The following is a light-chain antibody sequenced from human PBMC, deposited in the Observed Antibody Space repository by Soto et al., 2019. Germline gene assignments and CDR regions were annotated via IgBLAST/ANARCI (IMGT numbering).Light chain of an antibody. Sequence: MMMTHSQATLSVSPWEIVTLSCRSSHSVNSHVAWYQEIPGQAPRLLLYGASTRATGIPVRFSGSGFGTEFTLTISSLQSEDFAVYYCQQYKKWPLFGQGTRLEIK. CDR1: HSVNSH. CDR2: GAS. V-gene: IGKV3-15*01. J-gene: IGKJ5*01. CDR3: QQYKKWPL.